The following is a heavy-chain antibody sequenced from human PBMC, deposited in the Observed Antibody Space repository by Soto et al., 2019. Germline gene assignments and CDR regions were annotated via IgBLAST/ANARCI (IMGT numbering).Heavy chain of an antibody. CDR1: GYTFTYYY. J-gene: IGHJ4*02. CDR2: INPNSGST. D-gene: IGHD3-10*01. V-gene: IGHV1-46*01. Sequence: VASVKVSCKASGYTFTYYYIHWVRQAPGQGLEWMGIINPNSGSTTYAQKFQGRVTMTRDTSTSTVYMELTSLTSEDTAMYYCARVPYSYGSLYYLDYWGQGALVTVS. CDR3: ARVPYSYGSLYYLDY.